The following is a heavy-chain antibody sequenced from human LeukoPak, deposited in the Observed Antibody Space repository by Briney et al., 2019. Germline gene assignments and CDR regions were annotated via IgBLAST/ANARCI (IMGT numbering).Heavy chain of an antibody. CDR1: GFTFSSYA. D-gene: IGHD5-18*01. Sequence: GGSLRLSCAASGFTFSSYAMSWVRQAPGKGLEWVSAISGSGGSTYYADSVKGRFTISRDNSKNTLYLQMNSLRAEDTAVYYCAKDRGYSYGYFGYYFDYWGQGTLVTVSS. J-gene: IGHJ4*02. CDR3: AKDRGYSYGYFGYYFDY. CDR2: ISGSGGST. V-gene: IGHV3-23*01.